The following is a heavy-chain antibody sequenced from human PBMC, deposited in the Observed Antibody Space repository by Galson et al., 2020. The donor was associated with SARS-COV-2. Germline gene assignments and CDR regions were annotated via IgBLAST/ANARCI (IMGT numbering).Heavy chain of an antibody. J-gene: IGHJ6*02. Sequence: ASETLSLTCTVSGYSISSGYYWGWIRQPPGKGLEWIGSIYHSGSTYYNPSLKSRVTISVDTSKNQFSLKLSSVTAADTAVYYCANYGYCSGGSCYSGAGYGMDVWGQGTTVTVSS. V-gene: IGHV4-38-2*02. CDR1: GYSISSGYY. CDR3: ANYGYCSGGSCYSGAGYGMDV. D-gene: IGHD2-15*01. CDR2: IYHSGST.